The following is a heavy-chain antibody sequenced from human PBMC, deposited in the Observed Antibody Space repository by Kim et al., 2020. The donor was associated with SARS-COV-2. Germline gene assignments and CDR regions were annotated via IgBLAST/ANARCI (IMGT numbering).Heavy chain of an antibody. CDR3: ARTNVGATPYYFDY. Sequence: SETLSLTCAVYGGSFSGYYWSWIRQPPGKGLEWIGEINHSGSTNYNPSLKSRVTISVDTSKNQFSLKLSSVTAADTAVYYCARTNVGATPYYFDYWGQGTLVTVSS. V-gene: IGHV4-34*01. CDR1: GGSFSGYY. CDR2: INHSGST. J-gene: IGHJ4*02. D-gene: IGHD1-26*01.